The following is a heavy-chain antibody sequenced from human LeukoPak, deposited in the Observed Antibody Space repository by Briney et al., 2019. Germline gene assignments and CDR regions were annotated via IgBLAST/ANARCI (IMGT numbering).Heavy chain of an antibody. J-gene: IGHJ3*02. Sequence: GGSLRLSCAVSGLTFNSFSMNWVRQAPGKGLEWVAHISESSLSKHYADSVRGRFTVSRDNGKNSLHLQMNSLRAEDTGVYYCARDGGGPDAYDIWGQGTMVTVS. CDR1: GLTFNSFS. V-gene: IGHV3-48*01. CDR2: ISESSLSK. CDR3: ARDGGGPDAYDI.